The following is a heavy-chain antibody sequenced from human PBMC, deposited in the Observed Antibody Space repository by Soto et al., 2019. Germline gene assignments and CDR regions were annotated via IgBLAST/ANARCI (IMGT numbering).Heavy chain of an antibody. CDR1: GYNFMTYA. CDR2: IRPDNGDT. V-gene: IGHV1-3*01. Sequence: ASVKVSCKTSGYNFMTYAIHWLRQAPGQRPEWMGWIRPDNGDTKYSEKLQGRVTMTRDTSATTVYMELSGLISEDTAVYFCAKEGGPWGQGTQVTSPQ. CDR3: AKEGGP. J-gene: IGHJ5*02. D-gene: IGHD3-16*01.